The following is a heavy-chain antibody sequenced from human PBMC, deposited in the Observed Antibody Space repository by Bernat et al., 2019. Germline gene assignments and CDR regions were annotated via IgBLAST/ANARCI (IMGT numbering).Heavy chain of an antibody. J-gene: IGHJ4*02. CDR2: ISSSSSYI. CDR3: ARDCWGSTSCKGSDPFDY. Sequence: EVQLVESGGGLVKPGGSLRLSCAASGFTFSSYSMNWVRQAPGKGLEWVSSISSSSSYIYYADSVKGRFTISRDNAKNSLYLQINSLRAEDTAVYYCARDCWGSTSCKGSDPFDYWGQGTLVTVSS. D-gene: IGHD2-2*01. CDR1: GFTFSSYS. V-gene: IGHV3-21*01.